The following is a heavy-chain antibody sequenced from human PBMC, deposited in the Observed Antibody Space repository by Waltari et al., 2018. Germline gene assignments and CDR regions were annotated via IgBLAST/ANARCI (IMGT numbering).Heavy chain of an antibody. V-gene: IGHV4-34*01. J-gene: IGHJ6*03. CDR3: AIHGDPDMDV. CDR2: INHSGST. Sequence: QVQLQQWGAGLLKPSETLSLTCAVYGGSFSGYYWSWIRQPPGKGLEWIGEINHSGSTNSNPSLKSRVTISVDTSKNQFSLKLSSVTAADTAVYYCAIHGDPDMDVWGKGTTVTVSS. D-gene: IGHD4-17*01. CDR1: GGSFSGYY.